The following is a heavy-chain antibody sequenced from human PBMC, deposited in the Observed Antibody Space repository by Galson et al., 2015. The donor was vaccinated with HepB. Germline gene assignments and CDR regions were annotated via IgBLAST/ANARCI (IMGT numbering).Heavy chain of an antibody. CDR1: GDSVSSNSAT. D-gene: IGHD1-14*01. CDR3: ARGATTSFDY. V-gene: IGHV6-1*01. J-gene: IGHJ4*02. CDR2: TYYRSKWYN. Sequence: GAISGDSVSSNSATWNWIRQSPSRGLEWLGRTYYRSKWYNDYAESVKSRISVDPDTSKNHFSLQLNSVTPEDTAVYYCARGATTSFDYWGQGTLVTVSS.